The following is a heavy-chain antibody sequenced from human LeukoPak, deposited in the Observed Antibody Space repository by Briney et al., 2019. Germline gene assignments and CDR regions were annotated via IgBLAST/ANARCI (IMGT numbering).Heavy chain of an antibody. Sequence: PGGSLRLSCVGSGFXVSSSFISWVRQAPGKGQEWVSHLYNDAFDSATHYADSVKGRFTISRDNSQNTLYLQMNSLRAEDTAMYYCAREIGGGLHYFHSWGQGTPVTVSS. D-gene: IGHD1-26*01. J-gene: IGHJ4*02. CDR1: GFXVSSSF. CDR2: LYNDAFDSAT. CDR3: AREIGGGLHYFHS. V-gene: IGHV3-53*01.